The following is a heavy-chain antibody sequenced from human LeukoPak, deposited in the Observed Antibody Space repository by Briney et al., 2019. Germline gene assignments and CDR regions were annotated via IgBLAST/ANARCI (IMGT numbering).Heavy chain of an antibody. V-gene: IGHV4-30-2*01. Sequence: PSQTLSLTCTVSGGSISSGGYYWSWIRQPPGEGLEWIGYIYHSGSTYYNPSLKSRVTISVDRSKNQFSLKLSSVTAADTAVYYCARIGSSDTAIDYWGQGTLVTVSS. CDR3: ARIGSSDTAIDY. J-gene: IGHJ4*02. CDR2: IYHSGST. CDR1: GGSISSGGYY. D-gene: IGHD5-18*01.